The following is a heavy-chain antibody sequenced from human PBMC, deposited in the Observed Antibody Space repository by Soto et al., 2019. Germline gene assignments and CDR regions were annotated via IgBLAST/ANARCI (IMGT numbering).Heavy chain of an antibody. Sequence: SETLSLTCTVSGGSISSYYWSWIRQPPGKGLEWIGYIYYSGSTNYNPSLKSRVTISVDTSKNQFSLKLSSVTAADTAVYYCARVRYSSSSDYYGMDVWGQGTTVTVSS. J-gene: IGHJ6*02. D-gene: IGHD6-6*01. CDR1: GGSISSYY. V-gene: IGHV4-59*01. CDR2: IYYSGST. CDR3: ARVRYSSSSDYYGMDV.